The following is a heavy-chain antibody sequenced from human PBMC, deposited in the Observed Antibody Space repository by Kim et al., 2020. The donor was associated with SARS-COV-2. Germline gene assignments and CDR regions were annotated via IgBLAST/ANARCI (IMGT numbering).Heavy chain of an antibody. D-gene: IGHD5-12*01. CDR2: ISWDGGSN. V-gene: IGHV3-43D*03. CDR3: AKDAYSAYFLAPDSYFDY. CDR1: GFTFDDYA. J-gene: IGHJ4*02. Sequence: GGSLRLSCAASGFTFDDYAMHWVRQAPGKGLEWVSLISWDGGSNYYADSVKGRFTISRDNSKNSLYLQMNSQRAEDTALYYCAKDAYSAYFLAPDSYFDYWGQGTLVTVSS.